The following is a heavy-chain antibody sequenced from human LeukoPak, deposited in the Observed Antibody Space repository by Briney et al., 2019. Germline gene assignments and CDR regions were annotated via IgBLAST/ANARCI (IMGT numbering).Heavy chain of an antibody. D-gene: IGHD3-16*01. V-gene: IGHV3-30-3*01. J-gene: IGHJ6*04. CDR2: ISYDGSNK. CDR3: ARGGHWAKDYYYGMDV. Sequence: PGRSLRLSCAASGFTFSSYAMHWVRQAPGKGLEWVAVISYDGSNKYYADSVKGRFTISRDNSKNTLYLQMNSLRAEDTAVYYCARGGHWAKDYYYGMDVWGKGTTVTVSS. CDR1: GFTFSSYA.